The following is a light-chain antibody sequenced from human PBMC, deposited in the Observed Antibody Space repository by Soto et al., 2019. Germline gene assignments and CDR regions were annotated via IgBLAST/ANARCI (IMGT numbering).Light chain of an antibody. Sequence: QAVVTQPPSASGTPGQRVTISCSGSSANIGSKTVSWYQQLPGTAPKLLIYSNNQRPSGVPDRFSGSKSGTSASLAISGLQSEDEADYYCAAWDDSLNGYVFGTGTKLTVL. CDR2: SNN. J-gene: IGLJ1*01. CDR1: SANIGSKT. V-gene: IGLV1-44*01. CDR3: AAWDDSLNGYV.